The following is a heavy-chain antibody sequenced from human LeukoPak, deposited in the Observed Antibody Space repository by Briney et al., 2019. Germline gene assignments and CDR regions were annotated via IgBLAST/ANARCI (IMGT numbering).Heavy chain of an antibody. V-gene: IGHV4-59*01. Sequence: PSQTLSLTCTVSGGSISSYYWSWIRQPPGKGLEWIGYIYYSGSTNYNPSLKSRVTISVDTSKNQFSLKLSSVTAADTAVYYCARALGYCSSTSCLHYYYYMDVGGKGTTVTVSS. CDR3: ARALGYCSSTSCLHYYYYMDV. CDR2: IYYSGST. CDR1: GGSISSYY. D-gene: IGHD2-2*01. J-gene: IGHJ6*03.